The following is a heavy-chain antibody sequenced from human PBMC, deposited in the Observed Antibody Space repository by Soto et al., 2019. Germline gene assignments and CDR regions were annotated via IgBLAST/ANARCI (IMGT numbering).Heavy chain of an antibody. V-gene: IGHV1-3*01. CDR2: ITGVNGNT. CDR3: ASNRHRYGDYDGYFGS. J-gene: IGHJ4*02. Sequence: QVHLVQSGAEVKKPGASVKVSCQASGYAFGSYKMNWMRQAPGQRPEWMGWITGVNGNTEYSQKFQGRVTITRETSASTVYMELSSLRSADTAVYFCASNRHRYGDYDGYFGSWGPGTLFTVSS. D-gene: IGHD4-17*01. CDR1: GYAFGSYK.